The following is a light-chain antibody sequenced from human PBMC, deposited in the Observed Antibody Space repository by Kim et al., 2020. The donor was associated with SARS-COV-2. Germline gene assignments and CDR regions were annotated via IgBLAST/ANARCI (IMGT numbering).Light chain of an antibody. CDR1: SLRKYY. CDR3: NSRDTSHFVI. CDR2: GKN. Sequence: SSELTQDSVVSVALGQTVRITCQGDSLRKYYATWYQQKPGQAPVLLISGKNNRPSGIPDRFSGSSSGNTASLTIAGAQAEDEADYYCNSRDTSHFVIFGGGTKLTVL. V-gene: IGLV3-19*01. J-gene: IGLJ2*01.